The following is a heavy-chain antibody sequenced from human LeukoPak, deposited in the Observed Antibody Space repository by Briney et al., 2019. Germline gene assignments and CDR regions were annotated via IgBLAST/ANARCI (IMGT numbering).Heavy chain of an antibody. Sequence: PGGSLRLSCAASGFTFAIHAMHWVRQAPGRGLECVAVVSADGRTAYYVDSVKDRFTISRDNYKNTLFLQMNSLRPDDTAVYYCARDTYTSGWYELDYWGEGTLVTVSS. D-gene: IGHD6-19*01. V-gene: IGHV3-30-3*01. J-gene: IGHJ4*02. CDR1: GFTFAIHA. CDR2: VSADGRTA. CDR3: ARDTYTSGWYELDY.